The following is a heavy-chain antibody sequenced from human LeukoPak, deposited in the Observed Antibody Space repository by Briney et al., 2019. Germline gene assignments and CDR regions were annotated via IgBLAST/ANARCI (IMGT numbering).Heavy chain of an antibody. Sequence: SETLSLTCTISGASISTGGFYWTWIRQPPGEGLEWIGYIYYTGSVDYSASLRSRLTTSLDTSKNRFSLKLNSVTAADTAVYYCARDHSYYFGSQTSTLDVWGQGTAVTVSS. D-gene: IGHD3-10*01. J-gene: IGHJ6*02. V-gene: IGHV4-31*03. CDR2: IYYTGSV. CDR1: GASISTGGFY. CDR3: ARDHSYYFGSQTSTLDV.